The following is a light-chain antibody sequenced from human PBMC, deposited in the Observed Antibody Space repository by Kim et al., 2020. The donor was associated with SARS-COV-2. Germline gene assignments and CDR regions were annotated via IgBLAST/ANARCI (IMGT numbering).Light chain of an antibody. CDR3: CSYAGSDSFVV. CDR2: DVT. J-gene: IGLJ2*01. Sequence: QSVTLSCTRTNNDIGRYNYVSWYQLHPDKAPKLIIYDVTRRPSGVPHRFSGSKSADTASLTISELQTEDEADYYCCSYAGSDSFVVFGGGTQLTVL. V-gene: IGLV2-11*01. CDR1: NNDIGRYNY.